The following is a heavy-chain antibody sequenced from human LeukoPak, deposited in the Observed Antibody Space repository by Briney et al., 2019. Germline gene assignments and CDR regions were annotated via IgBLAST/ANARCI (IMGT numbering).Heavy chain of an antibody. CDR3: AKGASGSHYYSFDY. Sequence: PGGSLRLSCAASGFTFSSYGMSWVRQARGGGVKWVSIISASGSNTIYADSVKGRFTISRDNSKNTLYLQMNSLRAEDTAVYYCAKGASGSHYYSFDYWGQGTLVTVSS. CDR1: GFTFSSYG. CDR2: ISASGSNT. D-gene: IGHD1-26*01. V-gene: IGHV3-23*01. J-gene: IGHJ4*02.